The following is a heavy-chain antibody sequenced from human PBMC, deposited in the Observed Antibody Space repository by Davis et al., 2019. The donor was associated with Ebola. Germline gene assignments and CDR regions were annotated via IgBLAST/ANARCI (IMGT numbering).Heavy chain of an antibody. Sequence: AASVKVSCKASGGTFNTLSISWVRQAPGQGLEWMGGIIPILDTTNYAQKFQGRVAISADKSTNTAYMELSSLRSEDTAMYYCAKGYGSYFDYWGQGTLVTVSS. CDR2: IIPILDTT. CDR3: AKGYGSYFDY. CDR1: GGTFNTLS. J-gene: IGHJ4*02. D-gene: IGHD5-18*01. V-gene: IGHV1-69*10.